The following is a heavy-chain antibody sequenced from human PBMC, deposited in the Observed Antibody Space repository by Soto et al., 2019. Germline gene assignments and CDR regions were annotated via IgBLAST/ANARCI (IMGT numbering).Heavy chain of an antibody. CDR3: AANYYDSSGYYHDY. Sequence: EVQLVESGGGLVQPGRSLRLSCAASGFTFDDYAMHWVRQAPGKGLEWVSGISWNSGSIGYADSVKGRFTISRDNAKNSLYLQMNSLRAEDTALYYCAANYYDSSGYYHDYWGQGTLVTVSS. CDR1: GFTFDDYA. J-gene: IGHJ4*02. D-gene: IGHD3-22*01. CDR2: ISWNSGSI. V-gene: IGHV3-9*01.